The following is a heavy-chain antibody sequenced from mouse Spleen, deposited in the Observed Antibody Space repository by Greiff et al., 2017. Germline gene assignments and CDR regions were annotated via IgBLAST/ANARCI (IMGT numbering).Heavy chain of an antibody. V-gene: IGHV5-9*01. Sequence: EVMLVESGGGLVKRGGSLKLSCAASGFTFSSYAMSWVRQTPEKRLEWVATISSGGGNTYYPDSVKGRFTISRDNAKNTLYLQMSSLKSEDTAMYYCARLGTTVVVDYWGQGTTLTVSS. D-gene: IGHD1-1*01. CDR1: GFTFSSYA. CDR3: ARLGTTVVVDY. J-gene: IGHJ2*01. CDR2: ISSGGGNT.